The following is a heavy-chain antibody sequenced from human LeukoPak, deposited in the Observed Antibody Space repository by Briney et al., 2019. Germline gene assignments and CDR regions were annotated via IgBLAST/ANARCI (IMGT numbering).Heavy chain of an antibody. J-gene: IGHJ6*02. CDR3: AREYCSGGSCYYYYYGMDV. Sequence: GGSLRLSCAASGFTFSSYAMSWVRQAPGKGLEWVANIKQDGSEKYYVDSVKGRFTISRDNAKNSLYLQMNSLRAEDTAVYYCAREYCSGGSCYYYYYGMDVWGQGTTVTVSS. V-gene: IGHV3-7*01. D-gene: IGHD2-15*01. CDR1: GFTFSSYA. CDR2: IKQDGSEK.